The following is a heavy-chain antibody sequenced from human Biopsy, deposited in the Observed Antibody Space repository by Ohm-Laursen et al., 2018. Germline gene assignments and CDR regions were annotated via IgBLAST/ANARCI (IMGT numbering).Heavy chain of an antibody. J-gene: IGHJ2*01. V-gene: IGHV4-4*07. CDR3: ARTPGKAVAGRFLDL. CDR1: GGPTNDYF. Sequence: GTLSLTCSVSGGPTNDYFWSWIRQPAGETLEWIGRIYSSGGSSYNPSLKSRISMSMDTSNNQFSLTLTSVTAADTAVYYCARTPGKAVAGRFLDLWGRGTPVTVSS. D-gene: IGHD6-19*01. CDR2: IYSSGGS.